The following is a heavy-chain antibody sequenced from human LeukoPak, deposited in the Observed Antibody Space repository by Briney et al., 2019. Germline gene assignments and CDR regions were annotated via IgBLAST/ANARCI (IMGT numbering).Heavy chain of an antibody. J-gene: IGHJ4*02. D-gene: IGHD3-16*01. CDR2: ISNSGST. CDR3: ARGYGYVWGRDGY. CDR1: GDFTSGYY. V-gene: IGHV4-34*01. Sequence: SETLSLTCAVSGDFTSGYYLSWIRQPPRKGLEWMGEISNSGSTNYSPSLESRVTMSVDAPKNQISLKLNSLTAADRAVYYCARGYGYVWGRDGYWSQGTLVTVSS.